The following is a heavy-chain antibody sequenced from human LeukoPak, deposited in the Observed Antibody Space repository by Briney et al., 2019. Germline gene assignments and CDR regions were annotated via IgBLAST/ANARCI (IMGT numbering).Heavy chain of an antibody. CDR1: GFTFTSYA. CDR3: AKDIHTVGPKGFSFDY. V-gene: IGHV3-23*01. CDR2: ISGSGGST. Sequence: GGSLRLSCAASGFTFTSYAMSWVRQAPGKGLEWVSAISGSGGSTYYADPVKGRFTISRDNSKNTLYLQMSSLRAEDTAVYYCAKDIHTVGPKGFSFDYWGQGTLVTVSS. J-gene: IGHJ4*02. D-gene: IGHD1-26*01.